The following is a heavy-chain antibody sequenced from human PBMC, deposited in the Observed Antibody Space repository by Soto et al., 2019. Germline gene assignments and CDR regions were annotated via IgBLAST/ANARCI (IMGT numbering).Heavy chain of an antibody. D-gene: IGHD6-19*01. Sequence: QDQLVQSGVEVKKPGASVKVSCKASGYSFTNYGITWVRQAPGQGIEWMGWISAYNGNTNYAQKFQGRVTLTTDASTSTGYLELRGLRSDDTAVYYCARDRGVAPPVAGNTHYYYYMDVWGKGTTVTVSS. CDR3: ARDRGVAPPVAGNTHYYYYMDV. CDR2: ISAYNGNT. CDR1: GYSFTNYG. J-gene: IGHJ6*03. V-gene: IGHV1-18*01.